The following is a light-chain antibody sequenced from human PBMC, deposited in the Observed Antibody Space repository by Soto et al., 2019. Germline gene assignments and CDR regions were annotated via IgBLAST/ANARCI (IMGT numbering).Light chain of an antibody. CDR1: QGVTTN. CDR2: DAS. V-gene: IGKV3D-15*01. Sequence: EIAMTQSPATLSVSPWERATLSCRAGQGVTTNFAWYQQKSGQSPRLLIYDASSRATGIPDRFSGSGSGTDFTLTITRLEPEDFAVYYCQQYNNWPWTFGQGTKVDIK. CDR3: QQYNNWPWT. J-gene: IGKJ1*01.